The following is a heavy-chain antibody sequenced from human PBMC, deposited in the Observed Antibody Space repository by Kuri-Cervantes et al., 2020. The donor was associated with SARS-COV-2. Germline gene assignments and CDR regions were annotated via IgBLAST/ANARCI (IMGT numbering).Heavy chain of an antibody. V-gene: IGHV1-46*01. CDR3: ARTIYYDFWSGYSPAARGMDV. Sequence: ASVKVSCKASGYTFTSYYMHWVRQAPGQGLEWMGIINPSGGSTSYAQKFQGRVTMTRNTSISTAYMELSSLRSEDTAVYYCARTIYYDFWSGYSPAARGMDVWGQGTTVTVSS. CDR1: GYTFTSYY. D-gene: IGHD3-3*01. CDR2: INPSGGST. J-gene: IGHJ6*02.